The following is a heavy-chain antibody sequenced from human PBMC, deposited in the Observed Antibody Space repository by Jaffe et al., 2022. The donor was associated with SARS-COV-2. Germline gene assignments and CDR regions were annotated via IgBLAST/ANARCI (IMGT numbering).Heavy chain of an antibody. Sequence: QVQLQESGPGLVKPSQTLSLTCTVSGGSISSGDYYWSWIRQPPGKGLEWIGYIYYSGSTYYNPSLKSRVTISVDTSKNQFSLKLSSVTAADTAVYYCARAMGYYDSSGDCNWFDPWGQGTLVTVSS. J-gene: IGHJ5*02. CDR3: ARAMGYYDSSGDCNWFDP. D-gene: IGHD3-22*01. V-gene: IGHV4-30-4*01. CDR2: IYYSGST. CDR1: GGSISSGDYY.